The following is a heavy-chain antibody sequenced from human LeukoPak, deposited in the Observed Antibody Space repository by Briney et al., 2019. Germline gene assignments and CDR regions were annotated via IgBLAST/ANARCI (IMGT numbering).Heavy chain of an antibody. V-gene: IGHV4-61*02. Sequence: SETLSLTCTVSNGSISSDTYFWSWIRQPAGKGLEWIVRSSSSGISTYSPSLKSRVTISIDTSNNQFSMNLNSVTAADTDVYYCAKGAGPPWFDPWGQGTLVTVSS. CDR2: SSSSGIS. CDR3: AKGAGPPWFDP. J-gene: IGHJ5*02. D-gene: IGHD6-19*01. CDR1: NGSISSDTYF.